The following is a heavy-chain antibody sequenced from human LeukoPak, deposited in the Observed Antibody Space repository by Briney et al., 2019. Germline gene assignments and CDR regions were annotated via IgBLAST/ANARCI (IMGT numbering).Heavy chain of an antibody. J-gene: IGHJ6*03. D-gene: IGHD6-19*01. CDR2: IKQDGSEK. Sequence: GGSLRLSCAASGFTFSPYTMHWFRQAPGKGLEWVANIKQDGSEKYYVDSVKGRFTISRDNAKNSLYLQMNSLRAEDTAVYYCARGRRDSSGWYSLRESVAYMDVWGKGTTVTVSS. CDR3: ARGRRDSSGWYSLRESVAYMDV. V-gene: IGHV3-7*01. CDR1: GFTFSPYT.